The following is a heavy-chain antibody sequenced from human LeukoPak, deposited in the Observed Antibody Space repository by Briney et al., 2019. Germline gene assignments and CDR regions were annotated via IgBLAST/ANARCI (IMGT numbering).Heavy chain of an antibody. CDR1: GFTFSSYW. CDR3: ASHILGYSSSWLGY. V-gene: IGHV3-74*01. Sequence: PGGSLRLSCAASGFTFSSYWMHWVRQAPGKGLVWVSRINSDGRNTRYADSVKGRFTISRDNAKNTLYLQMNSLGAEDTAVYYCASHILGYSSSWLGYWGQGTLVTVSS. D-gene: IGHD6-13*01. J-gene: IGHJ4*02. CDR2: INSDGRNT.